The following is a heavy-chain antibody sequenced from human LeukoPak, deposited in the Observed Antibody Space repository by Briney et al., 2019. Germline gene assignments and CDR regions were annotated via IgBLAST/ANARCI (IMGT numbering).Heavy chain of an antibody. D-gene: IGHD1-26*01. V-gene: IGHV3-7*01. CDR3: ARDGSPNYGYYAFFDN. CDR1: GFTFSQYC. J-gene: IGHJ4*02. CDR2: IIQDGSGK. Sequence: PGESLRLSCAASGFTFSQYCMTWVRQAPGKGLEWVAEIIQDGSGKYYGDSVKGRFTISRDSAKNSLILQTSSLTVADTGIYYCARDGSPNYGYYAFFDNWGQGTLVTVSS.